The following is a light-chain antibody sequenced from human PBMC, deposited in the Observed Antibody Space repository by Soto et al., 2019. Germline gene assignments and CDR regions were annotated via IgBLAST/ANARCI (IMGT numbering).Light chain of an antibody. J-gene: IGKJ1*01. Sequence: DIQMTQSPSSLSAAVGHRVTITCRASQSISSYLNWYQQKPGKAPKLLIYAASSLQSAVPSRFSGSGSGTEFTLTISSLQPDDFATYYCQHYNSYSEAFGQGTKVDIK. CDR1: QSISSY. V-gene: IGKV1-39*01. CDR3: QHYNSYSEA. CDR2: AAS.